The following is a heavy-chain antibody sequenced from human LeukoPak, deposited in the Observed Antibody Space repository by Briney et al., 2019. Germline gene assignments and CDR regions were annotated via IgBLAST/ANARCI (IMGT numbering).Heavy chain of an antibody. D-gene: IGHD4-17*01. CDR2: ISSSSSYI. CDR3: ARVKDGDSYFDY. CDR1: GFTFSSYW. V-gene: IGHV3-21*01. J-gene: IGHJ4*02. Sequence: GGSLRLSCAASGFTFSSYWMHWVRQAPGKGLEWVSSISSSSSYIYYADSVKGRFTISRDNAKNSLYLQMNSLRAEDTAVYYCARVKDGDSYFDYWGQGTLVTVSS.